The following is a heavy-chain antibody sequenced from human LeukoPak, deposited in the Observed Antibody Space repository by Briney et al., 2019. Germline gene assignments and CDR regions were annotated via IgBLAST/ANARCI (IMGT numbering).Heavy chain of an antibody. Sequence: PSETLSLTCTVSGGSISSGGYYWSWIRQHPGKGLEWIGYIYYSGSTYYNPSLKSRVTISVDTSKNQFSLKLSSVTAADTAMYYCARDLAAAGPYNWFDPWGQGTLVTVSS. J-gene: IGHJ5*02. CDR2: IYYSGST. D-gene: IGHD6-13*01. CDR1: GGSISSGGYY. V-gene: IGHV4-31*03. CDR3: ARDLAAAGPYNWFDP.